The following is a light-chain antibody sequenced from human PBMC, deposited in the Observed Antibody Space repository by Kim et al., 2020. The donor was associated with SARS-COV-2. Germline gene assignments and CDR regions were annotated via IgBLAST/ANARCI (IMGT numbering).Light chain of an antibody. V-gene: IGLV2-14*03. CDR1: SSDVGGYNY. J-gene: IGLJ1*01. CDR3: SSYTTGTTLV. Sequence: QSALTQPASVSGSPGQSITISCTGTSSDVGGYNYVSWYQQHPGKAPELMIFEVSNRPSGVSDRFSGSKSGNTASLTISGLQAEDEADYHCSSYTTGTTLVFGTGTKVTVL. CDR2: EVS.